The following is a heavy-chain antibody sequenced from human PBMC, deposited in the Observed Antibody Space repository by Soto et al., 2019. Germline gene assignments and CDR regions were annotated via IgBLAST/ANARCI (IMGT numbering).Heavy chain of an antibody. D-gene: IGHD4-17*01. V-gene: IGHV4-30-2*01. J-gene: IGHJ4*02. CDR2: IYHSGST. Sequence: SETLSLTCAVSGGSISSGGYSWSWIRQPPGKGLEWIGYIYHSGSTYYNPSLKSRVTISVDRSKNHFSLKLSSVTAADTAVYYCARSKTTVTSYDYCGRGTLGAVSS. CDR3: ARSKTTVTSYDY. CDR1: GGSISSGGYS.